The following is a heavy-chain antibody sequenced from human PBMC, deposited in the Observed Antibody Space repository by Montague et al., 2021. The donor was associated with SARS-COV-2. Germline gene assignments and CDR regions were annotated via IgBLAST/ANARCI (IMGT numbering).Heavy chain of an antibody. CDR1: GGSVRSSNDC. D-gene: IGHD4-17*01. V-gene: IGHV4-39*01. Sequence: SETLSLTGTVSGGSVRSSNDCWGWIRQPPGKGLEWIANFYYSGNTYYNPSLKSRVTISVDTSNNQFSLKLSSVTAADTAVYYCARGPKMYGELADYWGQGTPVTVSS. CDR3: ARGPKMYGELADY. CDR2: FYYSGNT. J-gene: IGHJ4*02.